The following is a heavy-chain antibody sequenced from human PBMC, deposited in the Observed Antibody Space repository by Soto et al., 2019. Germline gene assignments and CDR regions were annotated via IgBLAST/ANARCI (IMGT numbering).Heavy chain of an antibody. CDR2: IFYTGST. V-gene: IGHV4-39*01. CDR1: GGSISSSSFY. CDR3: ARSSSPLSNWFDP. Sequence: QMQLQESGPGLVKPSETLSLTCTVSGGSISSSSFYWGWIRQPPGKGLEWIGIIFYTGSTYYNPSLKGRVTISVDTSKNQFSLKLSSVTAADTAVYYCARSSSPLSNWFDPWGQGTLVTVSS. D-gene: IGHD6-19*01. J-gene: IGHJ5*02.